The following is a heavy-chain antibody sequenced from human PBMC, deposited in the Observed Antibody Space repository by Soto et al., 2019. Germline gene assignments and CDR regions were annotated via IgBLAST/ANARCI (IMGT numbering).Heavy chain of an antibody. CDR3: ARDYDIYYGMEG. J-gene: IGHJ6*04. V-gene: IGHV3-48*02. CDR2: ISSTSSAR. Sequence: PGGSLRRSCAASWFTFSVHIMNCVRRAAGKGLEWFSYISSTSSARYYADSVRGRFTTSRDNAKYSLYLQMNSLTDEDTAVYYCARDYDIYYGMEGWGKGTMVTVSS. D-gene: IGHD3-9*01. CDR1: WFTFSVHI.